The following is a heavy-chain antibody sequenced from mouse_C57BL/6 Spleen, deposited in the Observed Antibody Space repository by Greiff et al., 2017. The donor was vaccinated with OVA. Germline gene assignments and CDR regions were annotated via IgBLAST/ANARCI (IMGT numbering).Heavy chain of an antibody. J-gene: IGHJ4*01. CDR2: IDPETGGT. Sequence: QVQLQQSGAELVRPGASVTLSCKASGYTFTDYEMHWVKQTPVHGLEWIGAIDPETGGTAYNQKFKGKAILTADKSSSTAYMELRSLTSEDSAVYYCTASNYGVGAMDYWGQGTSVTVSS. D-gene: IGHD2-5*01. V-gene: IGHV1-15*01. CDR3: TASNYGVGAMDY. CDR1: GYTFTDYE.